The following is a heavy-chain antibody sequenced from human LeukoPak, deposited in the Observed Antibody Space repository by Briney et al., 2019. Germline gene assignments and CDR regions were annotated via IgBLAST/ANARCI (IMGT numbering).Heavy chain of an antibody. CDR1: GFTFSSYA. D-gene: IGHD5-12*01. CDR3: VKTSGYGLFGPFDY. Sequence: RSGGSLRLSCSASGFTFSSYAMHWVRQAPGKGLEYVSAISSSGGSTYYADSVKGRFTISRDNSKNTLYLQMSSLRAEDTAVYYCVKTSGYGLFGPFDYWGQGTLVTVSS. J-gene: IGHJ4*02. V-gene: IGHV3-64D*06. CDR2: ISSSGGST.